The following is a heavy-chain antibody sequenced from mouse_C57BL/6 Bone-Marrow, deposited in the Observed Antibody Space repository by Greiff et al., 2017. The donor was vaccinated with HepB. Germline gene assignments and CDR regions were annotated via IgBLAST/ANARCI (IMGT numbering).Heavy chain of an antibody. CDR2: ISYDGSN. V-gene: IGHV3-6*01. CDR1: GYSITSGYY. CDR3: AREKGFAY. J-gene: IGHJ3*01. Sequence: EVQLQESGPGLVKPSQSLSLTCSVTGYSITSGYYWNWIRQFPGNKLEWMGYISYDGSNNYNSSLKNRISITRDTSKNQFFLKLNSVTTEDTATYYCAREKGFAYWGQGTLVTVSA.